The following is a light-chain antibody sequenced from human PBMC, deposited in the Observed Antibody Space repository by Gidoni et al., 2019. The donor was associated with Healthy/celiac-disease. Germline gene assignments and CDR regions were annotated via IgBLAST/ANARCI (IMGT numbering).Light chain of an antibody. V-gene: IGKV2-28*01. Sequence: IVMTQSPLSLPVTTGEPASISCRSSQSLPHSNGYNYLDWYLQKPGQSPQLLIYLGSNRASGVPDRFSGSGSGTDFTLKSSRVEAEDVGDYFCMQALQTPWTFGQGTKVEIK. J-gene: IGKJ1*01. CDR2: LGS. CDR3: MQALQTPWT. CDR1: QSLPHSNGYNY.